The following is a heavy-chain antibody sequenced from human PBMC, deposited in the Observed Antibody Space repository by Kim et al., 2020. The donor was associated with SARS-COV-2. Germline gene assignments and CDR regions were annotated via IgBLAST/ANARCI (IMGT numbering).Heavy chain of an antibody. V-gene: IGHV1-24*01. CDR3: ATGIPVPSYDFWSGDFYYGMDV. CDR2: FDPEDGET. Sequence: ASVKVSCKVSGYTLTELSMHWVRQAPGKGLEWMGGFDPEDGETIYAQKFQGRVTMTEDTSTDTAYMELSSLRSEDTAVYYCATGIPVPSYDFWSGDFYYGMDVWGQGTTVTVSS. D-gene: IGHD3-3*01. J-gene: IGHJ6*02. CDR1: GYTLTELS.